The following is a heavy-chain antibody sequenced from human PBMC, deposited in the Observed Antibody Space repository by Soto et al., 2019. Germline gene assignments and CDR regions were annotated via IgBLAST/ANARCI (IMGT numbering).Heavy chain of an antibody. D-gene: IGHD1-20*01. Sequence: EVQLLESGGGLVQPGGSLRLSCAASGFTFSSYAMSWVRQAPGKGLEWVSAISGSGGSTYYADSVKGRFTISRDNSKTTLYLQMNSLRAEDTAVYYCAKNPGISYYYYYMDVWGKGTTVTVSS. CDR3: AKNPGISYYYYYMDV. V-gene: IGHV3-23*01. J-gene: IGHJ6*03. CDR1: GFTFSSYA. CDR2: ISGSGGST.